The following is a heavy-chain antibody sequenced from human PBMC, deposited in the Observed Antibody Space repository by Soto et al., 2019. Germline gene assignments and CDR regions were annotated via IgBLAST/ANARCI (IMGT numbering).Heavy chain of an antibody. D-gene: IGHD4-17*01. V-gene: IGHV3-23*01. Sequence: GGSLRLSCAASGFTFSSYAMSWVRQAPGKGLEWVSAISGSGGSTYYADSVKGRFTISRENAKNSLYLQMNCLRAGDTAVYYCARANPTGYYYYMNVWGKGTTVTVSS. CDR3: ARANPTGYYYYMNV. CDR1: GFTFSSYA. CDR2: ISGSGGST. J-gene: IGHJ6*03.